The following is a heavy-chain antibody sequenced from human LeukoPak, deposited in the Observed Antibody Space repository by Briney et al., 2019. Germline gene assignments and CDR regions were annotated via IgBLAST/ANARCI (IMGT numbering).Heavy chain of an antibody. V-gene: IGHV4-59*11. CDR3: ARDSPFEWDVFGDSFDI. CDR2: MHHSGSA. Sequence: SETLSLTCTVSGGSISSHYWSWIRQSPGKGLEWIGFMHHSGSANSNPSLRSRVTISMDTSKNQFSLKMSSVTAAVTAVYYCARDSPFEWDVFGDSFDIWGQGTVVTVSS. J-gene: IGHJ3*02. CDR1: GGSISSHY. D-gene: IGHD1-26*01.